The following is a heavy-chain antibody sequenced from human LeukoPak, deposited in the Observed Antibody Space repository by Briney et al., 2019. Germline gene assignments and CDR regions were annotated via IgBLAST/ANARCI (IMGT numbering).Heavy chain of an antibody. D-gene: IGHD3-10*01. Sequence: VASVKVSCKASGYTSTGYYMHWVRQAPGQGLEWMGWINPNSGGTNYAQKFQGWVTMTRDTSISTAYMELSRLRSDDTAVYYCARGSPYYYGSGAEYGMDVWGQGTTVTVSS. V-gene: IGHV1-2*04. CDR3: ARGSPYYYGSGAEYGMDV. J-gene: IGHJ6*02. CDR2: INPNSGGT. CDR1: GYTSTGYY.